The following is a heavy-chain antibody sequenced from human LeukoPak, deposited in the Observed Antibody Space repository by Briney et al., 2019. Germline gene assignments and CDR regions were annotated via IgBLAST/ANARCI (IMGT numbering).Heavy chain of an antibody. J-gene: IGHJ3*02. V-gene: IGHV4-34*01. D-gene: IGHD6-6*01. CDR2: INHSGST. CDR3: ARTSSSSGRGNFDI. Sequence: SETLSLTCAVYGGSFRGYYWSWLRQPPGKGLEWIGEINHSGSTNYHPSLTSRVTISVDTSKNQFSLKLSSVTAADTAVYNCARTSSSSGRGNFDIWGQGTMVTVSS. CDR1: GGSFRGYY.